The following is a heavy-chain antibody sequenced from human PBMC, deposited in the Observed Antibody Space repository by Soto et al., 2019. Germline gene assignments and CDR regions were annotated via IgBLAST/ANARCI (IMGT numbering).Heavy chain of an antibody. CDR2: IWYDGSNK. CDR3: ARLSYGSPHYYGMDG. J-gene: IGHJ6*02. CDR1: GFTFSNYG. D-gene: IGHD3-10*01. V-gene: IGHV3-33*01. Sequence: GGSLRLSCAASGFTFSNYGMHWVRQAPGKGLEWVAVIWYDGSNKYYGDSVKGRFTISRGNSKNTLYLQMNSVRAEDTAVYYCARLSYGSPHYYGMDGWGQGATVTVSS.